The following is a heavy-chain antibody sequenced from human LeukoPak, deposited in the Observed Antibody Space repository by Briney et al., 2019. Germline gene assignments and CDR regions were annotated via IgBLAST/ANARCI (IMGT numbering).Heavy chain of an antibody. CDR1: GFTFSKSA. J-gene: IGHJ6*03. V-gene: IGHV3-30*04. Sequence: GRSLRLSCAASGFTFSKSAMHWVRQAPGKGLEWVAIISYDGGNKYYADSVKGRFTISRDNSKNTLYLQMNSLRAEDTAVYYCAKHPGDFTGIVNYYYMDVWGKGTTVTVSS. CDR2: ISYDGGNK. CDR3: AKHPGDFTGIVNYYYMDV. D-gene: IGHD1-26*01.